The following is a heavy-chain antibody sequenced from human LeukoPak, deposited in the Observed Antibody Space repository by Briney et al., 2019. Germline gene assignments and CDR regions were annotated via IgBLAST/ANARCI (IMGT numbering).Heavy chain of an antibody. Sequence: PGGSLRLSCAASGFTFSSYAMSWVRQAPGKGLEWVSAISGSGGSTYYADSVKGRFTISRDNSKNTLYLQMNSLRAEDTAVYYCAKSFNDFWSGYYGRSAFDYWGQGTLVTVSS. J-gene: IGHJ4*02. CDR1: GFTFSSYA. CDR3: AKSFNDFWSGYYGRSAFDY. D-gene: IGHD3-3*01. V-gene: IGHV3-23*01. CDR2: ISGSGGST.